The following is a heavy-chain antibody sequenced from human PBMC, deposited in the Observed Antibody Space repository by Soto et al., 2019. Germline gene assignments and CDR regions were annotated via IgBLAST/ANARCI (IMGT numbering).Heavy chain of an antibody. J-gene: IGHJ6*03. D-gene: IGHD2-15*01. CDR3: ATGGPYCSGGSCYPSDYYMDV. Sequence: EVQLVESGGGLVQPGGSLRLSCAASGFTVSSNYMSWVRQAPGKGLEWVSVIYSGGSTYYADSVKGRFTISRDNSKKTLYLQMNSLRAEDTAVYYCATGGPYCSGGSCYPSDYYMDVWGKGTTVTVSS. CDR1: GFTVSSNY. CDR2: IYSGGST. V-gene: IGHV3-66*01.